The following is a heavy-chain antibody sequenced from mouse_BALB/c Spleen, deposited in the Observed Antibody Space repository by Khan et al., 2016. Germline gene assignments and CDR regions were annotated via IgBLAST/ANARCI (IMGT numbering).Heavy chain of an antibody. CDR1: GFTFTDYY. J-gene: IGHJ4*01. CDR2: IRNKANGYTT. Sequence: EVELVESGGGLVQPGGSLRLSCATSGFTFTDYYMSWVRQPPGKALEWLGFIRNKANGYTTEYSASVKGRFTISRDNSQSILYLQMNTLRAEDSATYYCERDIAYDYEYAMDYWGQGTSVTVSS. D-gene: IGHD2-4*01. CDR3: ERDIAYDYEYAMDY. V-gene: IGHV7-3*02.